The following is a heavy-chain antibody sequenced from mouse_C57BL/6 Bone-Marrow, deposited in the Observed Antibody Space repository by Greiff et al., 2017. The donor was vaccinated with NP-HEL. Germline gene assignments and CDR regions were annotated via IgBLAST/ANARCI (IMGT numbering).Heavy chain of an antibody. CDR1: GFTFSDYG. Sequence: EVQRVESGGGLVKPGGSLKLSCAASGFTFSDYGMHWVRQAPEKGLEWVAYISSGSSTIYYADTVKGRFTISRDNAKNTLFLQMTSLRSEDTAMYYCARPYIYYDYEAWFAYWGQGTLVTVSA. CDR2: ISSGSSTI. CDR3: ARPYIYYDYEAWFAY. V-gene: IGHV5-17*01. J-gene: IGHJ3*01. D-gene: IGHD2-4*01.